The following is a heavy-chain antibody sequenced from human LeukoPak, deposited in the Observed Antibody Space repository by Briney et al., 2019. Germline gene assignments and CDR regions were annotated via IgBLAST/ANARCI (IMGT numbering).Heavy chain of an antibody. V-gene: IGHV3-30-3*01. CDR1: GFTFSSYA. CDR3: ARGPYGKGHYYGMDV. D-gene: IGHD3-10*01. J-gene: IGHJ6*02. Sequence: GGSLRLSCAASGFTFSSYAMHWVRQAPGKGLEWVAVISYDGSNKYYADSVKGRFTISRDNSKNTLYLQMNSLRAEDTAVYYCARGPYGKGHYYGMDVWGQGTTVTVSS. CDR2: ISYDGSNK.